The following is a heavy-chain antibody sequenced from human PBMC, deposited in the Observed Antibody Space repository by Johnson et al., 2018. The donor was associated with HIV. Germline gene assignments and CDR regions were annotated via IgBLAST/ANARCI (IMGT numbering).Heavy chain of an antibody. J-gene: IGHJ3*02. V-gene: IGHV3-20*04. Sequence: VQLVESGGGVVRPGGSLRLSCAASGSTFDDYGMSWVRQAPGKGLEWVSGISWNSDSIGYVDSVKGRFTIARDNAKNSLYLQMNSLRAEDTAWSYCAKALGGWFDAFDSWGQGRMVTVSS. CDR2: ISWNSDSI. CDR3: AKALGGWFDAFDS. CDR1: GSTFDDYG. D-gene: IGHD6-19*01.